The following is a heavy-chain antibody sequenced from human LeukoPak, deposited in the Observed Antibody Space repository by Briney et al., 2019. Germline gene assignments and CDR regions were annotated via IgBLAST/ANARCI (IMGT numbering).Heavy chain of an antibody. J-gene: IGHJ4*02. CDR3: AKAKTQAMVLPGNY. CDR1: GFTFSNYA. V-gene: IGHV3-23*01. D-gene: IGHD5-18*01. CDR2: ISGSGDTT. Sequence: GGSLRLSCAASGFTFSNYAMSWVRQAPGKGLEWVSAISGSGDTTYYADSVKGRFTISRDNSKNTLYLQMNVLRAEDTAVYYCAKAKTQAMVLPGNYWGQGTLVTVSS.